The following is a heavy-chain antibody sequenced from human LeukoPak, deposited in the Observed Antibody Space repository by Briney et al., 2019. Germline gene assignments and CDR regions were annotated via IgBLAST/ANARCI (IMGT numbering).Heavy chain of an antibody. CDR2: IRSKANSYAT. J-gene: IGHJ6*03. V-gene: IGHV3-73*01. CDR3: TRQWYGSSSGNYYYYMDV. CDR1: GFTFSGSA. Sequence: GGSLRLSCAASGFTFSGSAMHWVRQASGKGLEWVGRIRSKANSYATAYAASVKGRFTISRDDSKNTAYLQMNSLKAEDTAVYYCTRQWYGSSSGNYYYYMDVWGKGTTVTVSS. D-gene: IGHD6-6*01.